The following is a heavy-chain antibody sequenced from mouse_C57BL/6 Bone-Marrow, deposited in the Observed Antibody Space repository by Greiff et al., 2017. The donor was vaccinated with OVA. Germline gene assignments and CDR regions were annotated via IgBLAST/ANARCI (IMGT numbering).Heavy chain of an antibody. Sequence: QVQLQQPGAELVMPGASVKLSCKASGYTFTSYWMHWVKQRPGQGLEWIGEIDPSDSYTNYNQKFKGKSTLTVAKSSSTAYMQLSSLTSEDSAVYYCARGGHYYGGDYWGQGTTLTVSS. CDR1: GYTFTSYW. V-gene: IGHV1-69*01. J-gene: IGHJ2*01. CDR3: ARGGHYYGGDY. CDR2: IDPSDSYT. D-gene: IGHD1-1*01.